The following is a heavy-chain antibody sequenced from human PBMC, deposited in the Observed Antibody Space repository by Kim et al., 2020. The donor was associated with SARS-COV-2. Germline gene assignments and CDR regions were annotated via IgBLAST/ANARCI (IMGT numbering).Heavy chain of an antibody. Sequence: SETLSLTCAVYGGSFSGYYWSWIRQPPGKGLEWIGEINHSGSTNYNPSLKSRVTISVDTSKNQFSLKLSSVTAADTAVYYCARSSRYDSSGYYYGGRFAFDIWGQGTMVTVSS. V-gene: IGHV4-34*01. CDR1: GGSFSGYY. D-gene: IGHD3-22*01. CDR3: ARSSRYDSSGYYYGGRFAFDI. CDR2: INHSGST. J-gene: IGHJ3*02.